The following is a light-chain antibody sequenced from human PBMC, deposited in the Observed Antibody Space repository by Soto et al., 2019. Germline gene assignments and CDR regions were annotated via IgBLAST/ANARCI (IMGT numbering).Light chain of an antibody. V-gene: IGKV1-5*01. Sequence: DIQMTQSPSTLSASVGDRVTITCRASQSISNWLAWYQQKAGKAPKILIYDASSLGSGVPSRFSGSGSGTEFTLTISSLQPGDFATYCCQQYNSYSPWTFGQGTKVDIK. CDR2: DAS. CDR3: QQYNSYSPWT. CDR1: QSISNW. J-gene: IGKJ1*01.